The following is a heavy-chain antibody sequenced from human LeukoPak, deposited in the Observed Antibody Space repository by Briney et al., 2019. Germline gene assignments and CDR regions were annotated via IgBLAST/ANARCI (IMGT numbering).Heavy chain of an antibody. Sequence: PSETLSLTCTVSGGSISSGGYYWSGLRQHPGKGLEWIGYIYYSGSTYYNPSLKSRVTISVDTSKNQFSLKLSSVTAADTAVYYCATYSGYDYSVDYWGQGTLVTVSS. CDR3: ATYSGYDYSVDY. J-gene: IGHJ4*02. CDR1: GGSISSGGYY. D-gene: IGHD5-12*01. CDR2: IYYSGST. V-gene: IGHV4-31*03.